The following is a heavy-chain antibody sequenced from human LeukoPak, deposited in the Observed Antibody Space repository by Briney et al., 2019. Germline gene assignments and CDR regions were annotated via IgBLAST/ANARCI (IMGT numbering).Heavy chain of an antibody. D-gene: IGHD6-13*01. CDR2: IRYDGSNK. J-gene: IGHJ4*02. Sequence: GGSLRLSCAASGFTFSSYAMHWVRQAPGKGLEWVAFIRYDGSNKYYADSVKGRFTISRDNSKNTLYLQMNSLRAEDTAVYFCAKGIQRAGGIAVDSWGQGTLVTVSS. CDR3: AKGIQRAGGIAVDS. V-gene: IGHV3-30*02. CDR1: GFTFSSYA.